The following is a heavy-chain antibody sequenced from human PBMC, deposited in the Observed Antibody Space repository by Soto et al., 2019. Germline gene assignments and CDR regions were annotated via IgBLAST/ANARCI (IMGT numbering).Heavy chain of an antibody. V-gene: IGHV4-59*01. J-gene: IGHJ6*02. CDR1: GGSISSYY. Sequence: PSETLSLTCTVSGGSISSYYWSWIRQPPGKGLEWIGYIYYSGSTNYNPSLKSRVTISVDTSKNQFSLKLSSVTAADTAVYYCAIDAENSSGYYTHGYYGMDVWGQGTTVTVSS. CDR3: AIDAENSSGYYTHGYYGMDV. CDR2: IYYSGST. D-gene: IGHD3-22*01.